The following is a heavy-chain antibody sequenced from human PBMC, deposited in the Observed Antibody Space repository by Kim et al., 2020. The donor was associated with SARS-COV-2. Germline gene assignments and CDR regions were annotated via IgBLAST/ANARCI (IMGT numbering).Heavy chain of an antibody. CDR3: AKDQPVVRGVIPGGPV. J-gene: IGHJ6*02. Sequence: GGSLRLSCAASGFTFSSYAMSWVRQAPGKGLEWVSAISGSGGSTYYADSVKGRFTISRDNSKNTLYLQMNSLRAEDTAVYYCAKDQPVVRGVIPGGPVWGQGTTVTVSS. CDR1: GFTFSSYA. D-gene: IGHD3-10*01. V-gene: IGHV3-23*01. CDR2: ISGSGGST.